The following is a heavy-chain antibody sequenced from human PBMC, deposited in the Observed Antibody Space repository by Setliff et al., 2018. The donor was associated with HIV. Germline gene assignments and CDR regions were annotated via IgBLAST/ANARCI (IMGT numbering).Heavy chain of an antibody. J-gene: IGHJ4*02. CDR1: GYTFTDYY. Sequence: GASVKVSCKASGYTFTDYYMHWVQQAPGKGLEWMGRIDLEDGHTIYATTFQGRVTITADTYNDTAYMKMSSRRSEDTAVYYCATGAAKYQLRSDYWGQGTLVTVSS. CDR3: ATGAAKYQLRSDY. V-gene: IGHV1-69-2*01. D-gene: IGHD2-2*01. CDR2: IDLEDGHT.